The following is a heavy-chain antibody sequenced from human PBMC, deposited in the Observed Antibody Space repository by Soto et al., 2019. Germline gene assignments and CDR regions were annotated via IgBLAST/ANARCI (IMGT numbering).Heavy chain of an antibody. CDR2: IYYSGST. CDR1: GGSVSSGSYY. J-gene: IGHJ4*02. CDR3: ARSPRYDILTSDY. D-gene: IGHD3-9*01. V-gene: IGHV4-61*01. Sequence: PSETLSLTCTVSGGSVSSGSYYWSWIRQPPGKGLEWIGYIYYSGSTNYNPSLKSRVTISVDTSKNQFSLKLSSVTAADTAVYCCARSPRYDILTSDYWGQGTLVTVSS.